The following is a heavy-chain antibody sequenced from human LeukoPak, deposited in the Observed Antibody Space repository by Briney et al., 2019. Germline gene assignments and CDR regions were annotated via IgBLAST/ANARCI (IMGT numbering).Heavy chain of an antibody. CDR2: VYYSGDT. V-gene: IGHV4-39*01. J-gene: IGHJ2*01. D-gene: IGHD4-17*01. CDR3: ARQTTARPSSWYFDL. CDR1: GGSISSYY. Sequence: SETLSLTCTVSGGSISSYYWGWIRQPPGKDLEWIGSVYYSGDTYYSPSLRGRLTISVDTSKNQFSLKLRSVTAADTAVYYCARQTTARPSSWYFDLWGRGTLVTVSS.